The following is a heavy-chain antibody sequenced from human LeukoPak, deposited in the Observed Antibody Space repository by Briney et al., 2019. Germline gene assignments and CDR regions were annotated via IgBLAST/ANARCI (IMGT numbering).Heavy chain of an antibody. J-gene: IGHJ6*02. D-gene: IGHD6-13*01. V-gene: IGHV1-69*06. CDR3: ATKGEQQLAYYYYGMDV. Sequence: ASVKVSYKASGGTFSSYAISWVRQAPGQGLEWMGGIIPIFGTANYAQKFQGRVTMTEDTSTDTAYMELSSLRSEDTAVYYCATKGEQQLAYYYYGMDVWGQGTTVTVSS. CDR1: GGTFSSYA. CDR2: IIPIFGTA.